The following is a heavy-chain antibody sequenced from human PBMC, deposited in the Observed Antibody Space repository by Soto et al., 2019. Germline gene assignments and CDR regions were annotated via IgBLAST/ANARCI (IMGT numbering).Heavy chain of an antibody. CDR2: INPSGGST. J-gene: IGHJ6*02. D-gene: IGHD2-21*01. CDR3: ARVVDVRPATYSGMDV. V-gene: IGHV1-46*01. Sequence: GASVKVSCKASGYTFTSYYMHWVRQAPGQGLEWMGIINPSGGSTSYAQKFQGRVTMTRDTSATTAYLELSGLTSDDTAIYYCARVVDVRPATYSGMDVWGPGTRVTVSS. CDR1: GYTFTSYY.